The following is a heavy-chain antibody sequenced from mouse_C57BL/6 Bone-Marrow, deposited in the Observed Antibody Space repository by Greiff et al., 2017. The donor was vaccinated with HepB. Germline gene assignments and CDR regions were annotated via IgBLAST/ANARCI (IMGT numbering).Heavy chain of an antibody. CDR3: ARSFYYCSFYAMDY. D-gene: IGHD1-1*01. Sequence: VQLQQSGPELVKPGASVKISCKASGYSFTDYNMNWVKQSNGKSLEWIGVINPNYGTTSYNQKFKGKATWTVDQSSSTAYMQLNSLTSEDSAVYYCARSFYYCSFYAMDYWGLGTSVTVSS. V-gene: IGHV1-39*01. CDR1: GYSFTDYN. CDR2: INPNYGTT. J-gene: IGHJ4*01.